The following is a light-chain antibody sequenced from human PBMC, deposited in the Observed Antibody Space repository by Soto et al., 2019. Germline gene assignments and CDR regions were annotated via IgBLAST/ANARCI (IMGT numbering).Light chain of an antibody. CDR1: SSNIGSKY. J-gene: IGLJ2*01. CDR3: ATWDDSLSGRV. CDR2: SNN. V-gene: IGLV1-47*02. Sequence: QSVLTQPPSASGTPGQRVTISCSGSSSNIGSKYVYWYQQLPGMAPKLLIYSNNQRPSGVPDRFSGSKSGTSASLAISGLRSEDEADYYCATWDDSLSGRVFGGGTKLTVL.